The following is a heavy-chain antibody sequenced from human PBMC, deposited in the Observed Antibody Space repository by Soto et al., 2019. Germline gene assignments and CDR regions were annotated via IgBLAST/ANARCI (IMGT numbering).Heavy chain of an antibody. CDR3: ARQLGVEGQYGPGNYYMNV. CDR1: GGSISSGGYY. Sequence: SETLSLTCTVSGGSISSGGYYWSWIRQHPGKGLEWIGYIYYSGSTYYNPSLKSRVTISVDTSKNQFSLKLSSVTAADTAVYYCARQLGVEGQYGPGNYYMNVWGKGTTVTVSS. CDR2: IYYSGST. J-gene: IGHJ6*03. V-gene: IGHV4-31*03. D-gene: IGHD4-17*01.